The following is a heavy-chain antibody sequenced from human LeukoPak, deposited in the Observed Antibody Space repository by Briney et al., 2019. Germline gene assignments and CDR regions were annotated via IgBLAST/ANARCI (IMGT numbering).Heavy chain of an antibody. V-gene: IGHV3-30*02. D-gene: IGHD3-3*01. CDR1: VFTSSSYG. Sequence: VGSLRLSCAASVFTSSSYGMHWVRQAPGKGLEWVALIWYAGTNKYYADSVRGRFTVSRDTSKNTLYLQMNSLRVDDTGLYSCARGGHCDFWSGYYSTWLDPWGRGTQVTVSS. CDR2: IWYAGTNK. J-gene: IGHJ5*02. CDR3: ARGGHCDFWSGYYSTWLDP.